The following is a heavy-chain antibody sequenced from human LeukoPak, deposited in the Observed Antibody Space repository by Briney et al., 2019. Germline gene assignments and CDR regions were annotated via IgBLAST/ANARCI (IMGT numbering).Heavy chain of an antibody. D-gene: IGHD6-13*01. CDR2: MSSDGIKT. Sequence: PGGSLRLSCATSGFTFRTSGVHWVRQAPGKGLEWVALMSSDGIKTYYGDSVRGRFTVSRDNSKDILYLQMDSLRSDDTAIYYCARVVAAAGRHNWFDPWGQGTLVTVSS. J-gene: IGHJ5*02. CDR3: ARVVAAAGRHNWFDP. V-gene: IGHV3-30*16. CDR1: GFTFRTSG.